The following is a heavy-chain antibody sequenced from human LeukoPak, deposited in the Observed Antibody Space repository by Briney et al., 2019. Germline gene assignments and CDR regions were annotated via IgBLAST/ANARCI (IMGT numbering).Heavy chain of an antibody. D-gene: IGHD2-15*01. J-gene: IGHJ4*02. Sequence: PSETLSLTCTVSGGSVSSGSCYWSWIRQPPGKGLEWIGYIYYSGSTNYNPSLKSRITISVDTSRNQFSLQLSSVTAADTAVYYCARIHRYCSGGACYVLDNWGQGTLVAVSS. V-gene: IGHV4-61*01. CDR1: GGSVSSGSCY. CDR2: IYYSGST. CDR3: ARIHRYCSGGACYVLDN.